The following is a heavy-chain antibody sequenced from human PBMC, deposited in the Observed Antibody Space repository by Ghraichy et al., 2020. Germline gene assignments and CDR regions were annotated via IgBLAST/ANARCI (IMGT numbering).Heavy chain of an antibody. CDR1: GGTFSSYA. J-gene: IGHJ3*02. CDR2: IIPILGIA. CDR3: ARGSVGYYVAFDI. Sequence: SVKVSCKASGGTFSSYAISWVRQAPGQGLEWMGRIIPILGIANYAQKFQGRVTITADKSTSTAYMELSSLRSEDTAVYYCARGSVGYYVAFDIWGQGTMVTVSS. D-gene: IGHD3-22*01. V-gene: IGHV1-69*04.